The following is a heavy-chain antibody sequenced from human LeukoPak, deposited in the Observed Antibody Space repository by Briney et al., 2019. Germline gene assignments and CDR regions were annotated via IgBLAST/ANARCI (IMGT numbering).Heavy chain of an antibody. Sequence: GASVKVSCKASGYTFTSYGISWVRQAPGQGLEWMGWISAYNGNTNYAQKLQGRVTMTTDTSTSTAYMELRSLRSDDTAVYYCARLYPGYCSSTSCYRTGSYYYYYMDVWGKGTTVTVSS. J-gene: IGHJ6*03. CDR1: GYTFTSYG. D-gene: IGHD2-2*02. V-gene: IGHV1-18*01. CDR2: ISAYNGNT. CDR3: ARLYPGYCSSTSCYRTGSYYYYYMDV.